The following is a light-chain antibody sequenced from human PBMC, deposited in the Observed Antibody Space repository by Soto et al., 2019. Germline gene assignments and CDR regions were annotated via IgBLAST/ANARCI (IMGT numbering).Light chain of an antibody. V-gene: IGLV1-44*01. CDR3: AAWDDRLKGVV. CDR2: NNN. Sequence: QSVLTQPPSASGTPGQRVTISCSGSSSNTGTNSVNWYQHLPGTAPKLLIFNNNRRPSGVLDRVSGSKSGTSASLAISGLQSEDEAHYYCAAWDDRLKGVVFGGGTKVTVL. CDR1: SSNTGTNS. J-gene: IGLJ2*01.